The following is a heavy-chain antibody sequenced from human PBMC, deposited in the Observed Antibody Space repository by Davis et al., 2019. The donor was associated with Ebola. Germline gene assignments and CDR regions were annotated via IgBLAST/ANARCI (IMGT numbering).Heavy chain of an antibody. D-gene: IGHD6-13*01. CDR3: ARFNEWGSGRQQLVDY. Sequence: AASVKVSCKASGGTFSSYAISWVRQAPGQGLEWMGGIIPIFGTANYAQKFQGRVTITADESTITAYMELSSLRSEDTAVYYCARFNEWGSGRQQLVDYWGQGTLVTVSS. V-gene: IGHV1-69*13. CDR2: IIPIFGTA. J-gene: IGHJ4*02. CDR1: GGTFSSYA.